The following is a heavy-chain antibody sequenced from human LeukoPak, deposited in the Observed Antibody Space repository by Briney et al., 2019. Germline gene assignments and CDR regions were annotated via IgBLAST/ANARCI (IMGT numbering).Heavy chain of an antibody. CDR3: ARGYDYVWGSHRALGY. J-gene: IGHJ4*02. CDR2: IYYSGST. D-gene: IGHD3-16*02. V-gene: IGHV4-59*01. CDR1: GGSISSYY. Sequence: SETLSLTCTVSGGSISSYYWSWIRQPPGKGLEWIGYIYYSGSTNYNPSLKSRVTISVDTSKNQFSLRLSSVTAADTAVYYCARGYDYVWGSHRALGYWGQGTLVTVSS.